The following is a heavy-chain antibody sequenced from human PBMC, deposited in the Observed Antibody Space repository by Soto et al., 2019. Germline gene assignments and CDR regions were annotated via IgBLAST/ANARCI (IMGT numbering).Heavy chain of an antibody. CDR1: GYTFTSYA. J-gene: IGHJ6*02. D-gene: IGHD3-3*01. V-gene: IGHV1-3*01. CDR2: INAGNGNT. CDR3: ARGLIWSGYYVYYYGMDV. Sequence: ASVKVSCKASGYTFTSYAMHWVRQAHGQRLEWMGWINAGNGNTKYSQKFQGRVTITRDTSASTAYMELSSLRSEETAVYYCARGLIWSGYYVYYYGMDVWGQGTTVTVSS.